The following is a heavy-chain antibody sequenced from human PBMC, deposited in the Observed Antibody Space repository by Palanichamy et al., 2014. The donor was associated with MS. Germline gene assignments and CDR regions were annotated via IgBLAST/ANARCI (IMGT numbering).Heavy chain of an antibody. D-gene: IGHD6-13*01. Sequence: EVQLVESGGGLIHPGGSLRLSCIASGFTVSGNYMSWVRQAPGKGLEWVSVIYSSGGTYYADSVKGRFTISRDDSKNTLYLQLNSLRAEDTAVYYCAVGAAAGSTADYVDYWGQGTLVTVSS. CDR3: AVGAAAGSTADYVDY. CDR2: IYSSGGT. CDR1: GFTVSGNY. J-gene: IGHJ4*02. V-gene: IGHV3-53*01.